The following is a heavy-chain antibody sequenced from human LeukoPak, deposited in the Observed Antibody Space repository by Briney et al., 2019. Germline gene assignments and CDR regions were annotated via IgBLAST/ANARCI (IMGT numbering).Heavy chain of an antibody. CDR3: ARGRRYDYVWGSYAFDI. J-gene: IGHJ3*02. CDR2: IYYSGST. Sequence: SETLSLTCTVSGGSISSSSYYWGWIRQPPGKGLEWIGSIYYSGSTYYNPSLKSRVTISVDTSKNQFSLKLSSVTAADTAVYYCARGRRYDYVWGSYAFDIWGQGTMVTVSS. V-gene: IGHV4-39*07. D-gene: IGHD3-16*01. CDR1: GGSISSSSYY.